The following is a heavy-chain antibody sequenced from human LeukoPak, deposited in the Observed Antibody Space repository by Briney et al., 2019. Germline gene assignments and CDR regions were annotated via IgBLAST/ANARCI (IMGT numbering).Heavy chain of an antibody. CDR3: ASLGYRAYYFDY. CDR2: IYYSGST. V-gene: IGHV4-59*01. J-gene: IGHJ4*02. CDR1: GGSISSYY. Sequence: SETLSLTCTVSGGSISSYYWSWIRQPPGKGLEWIGYIYYSGSTNHNPSLKSRVTISVDTSKNQFSLKLSSVTAADTAVYYCASLGYRAYYFDYWGQGTLVTVSS. D-gene: IGHD5-24*01.